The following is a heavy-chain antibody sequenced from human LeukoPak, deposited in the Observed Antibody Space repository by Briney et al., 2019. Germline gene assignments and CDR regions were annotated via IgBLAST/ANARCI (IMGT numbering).Heavy chain of an antibody. CDR1: GGTFISYA. V-gene: IGHV1-69*05. J-gene: IGHJ5*02. CDR2: IIPIFGTA. Sequence: SVKLSCKASGGTFISYAISWVRQPPGQGLEWMGGIIPIFGTANSAQKFHGRVTITTDESTSTAYMELSSLRSEDNAAYYYASKRVGFPFDPWGQGALVTVSS. CDR3: ASKRVGFPFDP. D-gene: IGHD1-26*01.